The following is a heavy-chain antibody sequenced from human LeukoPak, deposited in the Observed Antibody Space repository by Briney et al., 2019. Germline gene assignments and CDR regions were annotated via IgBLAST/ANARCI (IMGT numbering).Heavy chain of an antibody. V-gene: IGHV1-46*01. CDR3: ARSHHSSSWYGFSY. CDR2: IDPSVGST. Sequence: GASVKVSCKASGYSFTSYHMHWVRQDPGQGLEWMGIIDPSVGSTSYARKFQGRVTMTRDTSTSTVYMELSRLRSDDTAVYYCARSHHSSSWYGFSYWGQGTLVTVSS. D-gene: IGHD6-13*01. J-gene: IGHJ4*02. CDR1: GYSFTSYH.